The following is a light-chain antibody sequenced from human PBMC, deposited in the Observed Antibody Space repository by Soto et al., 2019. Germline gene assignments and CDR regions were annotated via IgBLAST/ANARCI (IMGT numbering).Light chain of an antibody. CDR2: GAS. Sequence: DIQMTQSPSSVSASVGDRVTITCRASRGVSTWLGWSQQKPGRAPKLLIYGASNLENGVPSRFSGSGSGTDFTLTISSLQPEDFATYYCQLTKSLPTTLGQVTRPEVK. CDR1: RGVSTW. CDR3: QLTKSLPTT. V-gene: IGKV1-12*01. J-gene: IGKJ5*01.